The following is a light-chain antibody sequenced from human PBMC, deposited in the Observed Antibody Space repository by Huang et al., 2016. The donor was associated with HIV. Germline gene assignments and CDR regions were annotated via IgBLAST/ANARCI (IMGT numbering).Light chain of an antibody. J-gene: IGKJ4*01. V-gene: IGKV1-39*01. CDR1: QSISAY. Sequence: DIQMTQSPSSLSASVGDRVTITCRASQSISAYLNWYKQKPGKAPKLLIYGASTLQRGVPSRFSGSGSGTDFTLTINSLQPEDFATYYCQKSYTTPLTFGGGTKVEI. CDR3: QKSYTTPLT. CDR2: GAS.